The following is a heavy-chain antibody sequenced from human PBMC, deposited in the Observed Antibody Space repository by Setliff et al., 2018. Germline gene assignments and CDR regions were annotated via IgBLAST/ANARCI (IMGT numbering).Heavy chain of an antibody. CDR2: IDYSGNT. CDR3: ARHRRSCSGASCHFDY. Sequence: LSLTCTVSGDSISGVSHYWGWIRQSPGRGLEWLGSIDYSGNTFYNPFLKSRVSMSVDTSTKQFSLMLSSMTAADATVYYCARHRRSCSGASCHFDYWGRGALVTVSS. V-gene: IGHV4-39*01. CDR1: GDSISGVSHY. J-gene: IGHJ4*02. D-gene: IGHD2-15*01.